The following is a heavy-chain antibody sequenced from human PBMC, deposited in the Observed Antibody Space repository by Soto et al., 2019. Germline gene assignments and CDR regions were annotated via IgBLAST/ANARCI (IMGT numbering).Heavy chain of an antibody. CDR1: GFTFSSYS. V-gene: IGHV3-23*01. CDR3: AKGFGTIFGVVIEHFDY. J-gene: IGHJ4*02. D-gene: IGHD3-3*01. CDR2: ISGSGGST. Sequence: GGSLILSCAASGFTFSSYSMSWVRQAPGKGLEWVSAISGSGGSTYYADSVKGRFTISRDNSKNTLYLQMNSLRAEDTAVYYCAKGFGTIFGVVIEHFDYWGQGTLVTVSS.